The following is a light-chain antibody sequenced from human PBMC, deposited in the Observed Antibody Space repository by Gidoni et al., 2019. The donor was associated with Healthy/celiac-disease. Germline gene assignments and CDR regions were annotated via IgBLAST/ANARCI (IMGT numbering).Light chain of an antibody. V-gene: IGKV1-33*01. CDR3: QQYDNLPYT. CDR2: EAS. Sequence: DIQITHSPSSLSASVGDRVTITHQPSQDIINYLNWYQQKPGKAPKLLIYEASNLETGVPSRFSGSGSGTDFTFTISSLQAEDIATYYCQQYDNLPYTFGQGTKLEIK. CDR1: QDIINY. J-gene: IGKJ2*01.